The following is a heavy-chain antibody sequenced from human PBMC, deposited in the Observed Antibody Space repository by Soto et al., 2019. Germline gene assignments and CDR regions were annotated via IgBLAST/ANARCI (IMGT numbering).Heavy chain of an antibody. CDR1: GGSFSGYY. J-gene: IGHJ5*02. CDR2: INHSGST. V-gene: IGHV4-34*01. D-gene: IGHD2-2*01. CDR3: ARGSPRDIVVVPAAIPGTNWFDP. Sequence: SETLSLTCAVYGGSFSGYYWSWIRQPPGKGLEWIGEINHSGSTNYNPSIKSRITISVDTSKNQFSLKLSSVTAADTAVYYCARGSPRDIVVVPAAIPGTNWFDPWGQGTLVTVSS.